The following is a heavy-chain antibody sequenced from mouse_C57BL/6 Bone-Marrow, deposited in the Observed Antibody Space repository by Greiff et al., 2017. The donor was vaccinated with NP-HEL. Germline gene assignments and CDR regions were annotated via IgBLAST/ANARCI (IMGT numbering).Heavy chain of an antibody. CDR3: ARGGFMNTLYYFDY. CDR1: GFTFSSYT. V-gene: IGHV5-9*01. J-gene: IGHJ2*01. Sequence: EVQLLESGGGLVKPGGSLKLSCAASGFTFSSYTMSWVRQTPEKRLEWVATISAGGGDTSYPDSVKGRFTITIDNATNTLYLQMSSLTSEDTALYYCARGGFMNTLYYFDYWGQGTTLTVSS. D-gene: IGHD5-2*01. CDR2: ISAGGGDT.